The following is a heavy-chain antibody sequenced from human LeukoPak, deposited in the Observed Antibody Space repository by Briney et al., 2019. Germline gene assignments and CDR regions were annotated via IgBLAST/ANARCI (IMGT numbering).Heavy chain of an antibody. Sequence: SETLSLTCTVSGGSISSYYWSWIRQPPGKGLEWIGYIYHSGSTNYNPSFKSRVTISVDTSKNQFSLKLSSVTAADTAVYYCARGIAVAGFDYWGQGTLVTVSS. CDR1: GGSISSYY. D-gene: IGHD6-19*01. J-gene: IGHJ4*02. V-gene: IGHV4-59*01. CDR3: ARGIAVAGFDY. CDR2: IYHSGST.